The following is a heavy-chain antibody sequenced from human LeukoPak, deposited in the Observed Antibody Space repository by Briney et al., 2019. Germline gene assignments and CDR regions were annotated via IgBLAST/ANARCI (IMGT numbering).Heavy chain of an antibody. CDR3: ARFRTLTTHFDY. D-gene: IGHD4-11*01. Sequence: SETLSLICTVSGASLSSHYWYWIRQSPGKGLEWIGYIYHSGTTKYNPSLKSRVTISADTSKSQFSLTVSSVTAADTAVYYCARFRTLTTHFDYWGQGTLVTVSS. V-gene: IGHV4-59*11. CDR2: IYHSGTT. CDR1: GASLSSHY. J-gene: IGHJ4*02.